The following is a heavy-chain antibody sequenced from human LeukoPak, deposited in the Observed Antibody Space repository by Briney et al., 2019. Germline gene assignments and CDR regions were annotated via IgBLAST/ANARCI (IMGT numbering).Heavy chain of an antibody. CDR2: ISSSGSTI. Sequence: GGSLRLSCAASGFTFSDYYMSWIRQAPGKGLEWVSYISSSGSTIYYADSVKGRFTISRDNAKNSLYLQMNSLRAEDTAVYYCARSRYYEFWSGYYARPYFDYWGQGTLVTVSS. CDR1: GFTFSDYY. V-gene: IGHV3-11*01. CDR3: ARSRYYEFWSGYYARPYFDY. J-gene: IGHJ4*02. D-gene: IGHD3-3*01.